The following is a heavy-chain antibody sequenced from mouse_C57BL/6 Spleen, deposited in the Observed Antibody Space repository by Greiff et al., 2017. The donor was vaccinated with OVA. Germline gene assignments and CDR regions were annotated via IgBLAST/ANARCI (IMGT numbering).Heavy chain of an antibody. CDR2: SRNKANDYTT. V-gene: IGHV7-1*01. J-gene: IGHJ3*01. CDR1: GFTFSDFY. Sequence: EVKLMESGGGLVQSGRSLRLSCATSGFTFSDFYMAWVRQAPGKGLEWIAASRNKANDYTTEYSASVKGRFIVSRDTSQSILYLQMNALRAEDTAIYYCARDAGSNYPFAYWGQGTLVTVSA. CDR3: ARDAGSNYPFAY. D-gene: IGHD2-5*01.